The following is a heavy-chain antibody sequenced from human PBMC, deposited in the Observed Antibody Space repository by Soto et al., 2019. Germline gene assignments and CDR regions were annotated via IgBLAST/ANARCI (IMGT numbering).Heavy chain of an antibody. CDR2: IIPIFGTA. CDR3: ARGYYYDSSGYLTNDY. J-gene: IGHJ4*02. Sequence: SVKVSCKASGGTFSSYAISWVRQAPGQGLEWMGGIIPIFGTANYAQKFQGRVTITADESTSTAYMELSSLRSEDTAVYYCARGYYYDSSGYLTNDYWGQGTLVTVSS. V-gene: IGHV1-69*13. D-gene: IGHD3-22*01. CDR1: GGTFSSYA.